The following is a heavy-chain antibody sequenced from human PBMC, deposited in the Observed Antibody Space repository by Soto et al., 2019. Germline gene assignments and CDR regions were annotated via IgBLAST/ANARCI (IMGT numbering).Heavy chain of an antibody. CDR1: GYSFATYG. D-gene: IGHD3-22*01. Sequence: ASVKVSCKASGYSFATYGFSWVRQAPGQGLECVGWISAHNGDTHYSQKFQGRVTLTTDTSTNTGYMELRSLTSDDTAVYFCATEPIYYNDGSGYYPLGHWGQGTLVTVSP. CDR3: ATEPIYYNDGSGYYPLGH. V-gene: IGHV1-18*04. CDR2: ISAHNGDT. J-gene: IGHJ4*02.